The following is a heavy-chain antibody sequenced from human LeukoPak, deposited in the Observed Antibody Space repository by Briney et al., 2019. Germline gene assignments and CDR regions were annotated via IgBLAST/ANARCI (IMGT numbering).Heavy chain of an antibody. CDR1: GFTFSSYA. V-gene: IGHV3-23*01. CDR3: AKDQGDRKGFDY. D-gene: IGHD1-26*01. Sequence: GGSLRLACAASGFTFSSYAMSWVRQAPGEGLEWVSAISGSGGSTYYADSVKGRFTISRDNSKNTLYLQMNSLRAEDTAVYYCAKDQGDRKGFDYWGQGTLVTVSS. J-gene: IGHJ4*02. CDR2: ISGSGGST.